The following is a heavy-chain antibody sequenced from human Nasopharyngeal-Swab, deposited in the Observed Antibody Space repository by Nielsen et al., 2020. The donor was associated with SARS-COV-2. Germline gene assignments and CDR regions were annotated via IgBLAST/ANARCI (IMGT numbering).Heavy chain of an antibody. V-gene: IGHV4-39*01. D-gene: IGHD3-10*01. CDR3: AGLWFGLWYMDV. CDR2: IYYSGST. Sequence: SETLSLTCTVSGGSISSSSSYWGWIRQPPGKGLEWIGSIYYSGSTYYNPSLKSRVTISVDTSKNQFSLKLSSVTAADTAVYYCAGLWFGLWYMDVWGKGTTVTVSS. J-gene: IGHJ6*03. CDR1: GGSISSSSSY.